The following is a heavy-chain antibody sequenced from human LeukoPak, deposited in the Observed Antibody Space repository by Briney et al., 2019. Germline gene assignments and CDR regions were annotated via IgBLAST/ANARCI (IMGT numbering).Heavy chain of an antibody. V-gene: IGHV4-38-2*01. CDR3: ARAFYSSSWYHKEDFFDY. D-gene: IGHD6-13*01. CDR1: GGSFSGYY. J-gene: IGHJ4*02. CDR2: IYHSGST. Sequence: PSETLSPTCAVYGGSFSGYYWGWIRQPPGKGLEWIGSIYHSGSTYYNPSLKSRVTISVDTSKNQFSLKLSSVTAADTAVFYCARAFYSSSWYHKEDFFDYWGQGTLVTVSS.